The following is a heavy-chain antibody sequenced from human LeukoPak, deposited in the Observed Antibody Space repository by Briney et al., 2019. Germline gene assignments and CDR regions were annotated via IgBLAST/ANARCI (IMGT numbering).Heavy chain of an antibody. J-gene: IGHJ4*02. Sequence: PGGSLRLSCAASGFTFSSYSMNWVRQAPGKGLEWISYISSSSSTIYYADSVKGRFTISRDNAKNSLYLQLNSLRAEDTAVYYCARDGLLWKEGPFDYWGQGTLVTVSS. V-gene: IGHV3-48*01. CDR2: ISSSSSTI. D-gene: IGHD1-1*01. CDR3: ARDGLLWKEGPFDY. CDR1: GFTFSSYS.